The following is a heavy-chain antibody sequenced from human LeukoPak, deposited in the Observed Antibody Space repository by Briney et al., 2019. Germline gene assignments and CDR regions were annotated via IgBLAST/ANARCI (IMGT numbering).Heavy chain of an antibody. D-gene: IGHD1-14*01. CDR2: VYYSAST. J-gene: IGHJ5*02. Sequence: SETLSLTCTVSDDSLSSYSWSWIRHPPGKGLEWIGYVYYSASTNYNPSLKSRVTISADKSKNQFSLKVRSVTAADTAVYYCARDRATSDRYVGWFDPWGQGTLVTVSS. CDR3: ARDRATSDRYVGWFDP. V-gene: IGHV4-59*01. CDR1: DDSLSSYS.